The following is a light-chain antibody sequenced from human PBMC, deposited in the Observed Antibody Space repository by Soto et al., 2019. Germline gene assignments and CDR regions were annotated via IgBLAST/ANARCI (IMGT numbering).Light chain of an antibody. CDR3: QHYDSWPHT. Sequence: IVMTQSPATLSLSPGQRASLYCRASQSIGSNLAWYQHSPGQAPRLLISSASTRATGVPARFSGSGSGTEFPLTISSLQSEDFAVYYCQHYDSWPHTFGQGTKLEIK. J-gene: IGKJ2*01. V-gene: IGKV3-15*01. CDR2: SAS. CDR1: QSIGSN.